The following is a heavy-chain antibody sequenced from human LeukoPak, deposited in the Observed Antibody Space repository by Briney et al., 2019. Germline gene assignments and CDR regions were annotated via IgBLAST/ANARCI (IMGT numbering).Heavy chain of an antibody. V-gene: IGHV3-23*01. Sequence: GSLRLSCAASGFTFAIHAMTWVRQAPGKGLEWVSGISGDGASTHYAESVKGQFTISRDNSQNTLFLQMNSLRVEDTAIYYCAKDSYVSGRPLHTFDVWGQGTMVTVSS. CDR1: GFTFAIHA. CDR3: AKDSYVSGRPLHTFDV. D-gene: IGHD3-10*01. CDR2: ISGDGAST. J-gene: IGHJ3*01.